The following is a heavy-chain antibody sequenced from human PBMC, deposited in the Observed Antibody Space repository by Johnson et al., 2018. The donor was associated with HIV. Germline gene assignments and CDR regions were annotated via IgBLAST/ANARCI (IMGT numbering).Heavy chain of an antibody. CDR1: GFTFDDYA. V-gene: IGHV3-43D*03. Sequence: LVESGGGVVQPGRSLRLSCAASGFTFDDYAMHWVRQAPGKGLEWVSLISWDGGSTYYADSVKGRFTISRDNSKNSLYLQMNSLKTEDTALYYCTTGGGNCGGDCYSVSDAFDIWGQGTMVIVSS. CDR2: ISWDGGST. J-gene: IGHJ3*02. CDR3: TTGGGNCGGDCYSVSDAFDI. D-gene: IGHD2-21*02.